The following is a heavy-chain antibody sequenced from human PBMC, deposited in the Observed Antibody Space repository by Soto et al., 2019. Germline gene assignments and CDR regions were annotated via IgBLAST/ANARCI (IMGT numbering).Heavy chain of an antibody. CDR3: AKGRGYCTSTSCYVGSDY. CDR1: GFSFSSYP. CDR2: ISGSGAST. D-gene: IGHD2-2*01. V-gene: IGHV3-23*01. J-gene: IGHJ4*02. Sequence: GGSLRRSCVASGFSFSSYPMGWVRQAPGKGLHWVSAISGSGASTYYADSVKGRFTISRDNSKNTLYLQMNSLRAEDTAVYYCAKGRGYCTSTSCYVGSDYWGQQT.